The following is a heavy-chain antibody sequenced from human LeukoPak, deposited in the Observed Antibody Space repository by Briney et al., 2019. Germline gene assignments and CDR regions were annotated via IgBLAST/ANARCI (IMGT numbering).Heavy chain of an antibody. CDR2: IYYSGST. CDR3: ATYEYYDFWSGYQDYYYMDV. J-gene: IGHJ6*03. CDR1: GGSISSGDYY. Sequence: SETLSLTCTVSGGSISSGDYYWSWIRQPPGKGLEWIGYIYYSGSTYYNPSLKSRVTISVDTSKNQFSLKLSSVTAADTAVYYCATYEYYDFWSGYQDYYYMDVWCKGTTVPVSS. V-gene: IGHV4-30-4*08. D-gene: IGHD3-3*01.